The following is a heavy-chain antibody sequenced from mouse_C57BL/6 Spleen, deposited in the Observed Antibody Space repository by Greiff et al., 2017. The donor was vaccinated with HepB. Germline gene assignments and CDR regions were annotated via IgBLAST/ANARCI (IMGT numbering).Heavy chain of an antibody. CDR3: AYGPLFAY. Sequence: VQLQQSGPGLVKPSQSLSLTCSVTGYSITSGYYWNWIRQFPGNKLEWMGYISYDGSNNYNPSLKNRISITRDTSKNQFFLKLNSVTTEDTATYYCAYGPLFAYWGQGTLVTVSA. V-gene: IGHV3-6*01. D-gene: IGHD1-1*02. CDR2: ISYDGSN. CDR1: GYSITSGYY. J-gene: IGHJ3*01.